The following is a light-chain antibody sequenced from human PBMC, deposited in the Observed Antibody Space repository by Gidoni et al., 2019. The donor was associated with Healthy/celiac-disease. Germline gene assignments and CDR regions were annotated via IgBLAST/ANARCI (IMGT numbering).Light chain of an antibody. Sequence: ELVMTQSPATLSVSQGERATLSCRASQSVSSNLAWYQQQPGQAPRLLIYGASTRATGIPARCSGSGSGTEFTRTISSLQSEDFAVYYCQQYNNWPWTFGQGTKVEIK. CDR2: GAS. V-gene: IGKV3-15*01. J-gene: IGKJ1*01. CDR3: QQYNNWPWT. CDR1: QSVSSN.